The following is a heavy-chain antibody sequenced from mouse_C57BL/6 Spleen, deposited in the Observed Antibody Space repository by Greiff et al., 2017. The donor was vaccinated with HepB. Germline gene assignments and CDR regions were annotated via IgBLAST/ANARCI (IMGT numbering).Heavy chain of an antibody. CDR2: INPNNGGT. J-gene: IGHJ4*01. V-gene: IGHV1-22*01. CDR1: GYTFTDYN. CDR3: GRGVDYYGTYYAMDY. Sequence: VQLQQSGPELVKPGASVKMSCKASGYTFTDYNMHWVKQSHGKSLAWIGYINPNNGGTSYNQKFKGKAKLTVNKSSSTAYLELRSLTSEDSAVDDRGRGVDYYGTYYAMDYWSQGTSVTVSS. D-gene: IGHD1-1*01.